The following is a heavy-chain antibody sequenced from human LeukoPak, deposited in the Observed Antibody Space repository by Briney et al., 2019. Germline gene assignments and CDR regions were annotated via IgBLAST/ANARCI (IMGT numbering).Heavy chain of an antibody. Sequence: PGGSLRLSCAASGFTSSNAWMSWVRQAPGKGLEWVGRIKSKTDGGTTDYAAPVKGRFTISRDDSKNTLYLQMNSLKTEDTAMYYCTKRWHDYGDYSDYWGQGTLVTVSS. J-gene: IGHJ4*02. CDR2: IKSKTDGGTT. D-gene: IGHD4-17*01. V-gene: IGHV3-15*01. CDR1: GFTSSNAW. CDR3: TKRWHDYGDYSDY.